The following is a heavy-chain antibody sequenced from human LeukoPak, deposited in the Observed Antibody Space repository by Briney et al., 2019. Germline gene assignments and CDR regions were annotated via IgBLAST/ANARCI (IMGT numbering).Heavy chain of an antibody. D-gene: IGHD1-26*01. V-gene: IGHV3-21*01. Sequence: TGGSLRLSCAASGFPFSNYKMNWVRQAPGKGLEWVSSITSSSGYIYYADSVKGRFTISRDNAKNSLYLQMNSLRADDTAVYSCAREVRSNGAFDYWGPGTLVTVSS. CDR2: ITSSSGYI. CDR1: GFPFSNYK. CDR3: AREVRSNGAFDY. J-gene: IGHJ4*02.